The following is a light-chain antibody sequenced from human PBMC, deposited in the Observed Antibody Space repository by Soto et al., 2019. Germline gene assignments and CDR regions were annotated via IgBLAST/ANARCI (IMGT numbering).Light chain of an antibody. CDR3: QQYDTSHPLYT. V-gene: IGKV3-20*01. J-gene: IGKJ2*01. Sequence: EVVLTQSPGTLSLSPVERATLSCRASQTVDSTYLAWYQQKPGQAPSLLIYRASSRAAGVPDRFSGSGSGTDFTLTISKLDPEDFAVYYCQQYDTSHPLYTFGQGTKLEIK. CDR2: RAS. CDR1: QTVDSTY.